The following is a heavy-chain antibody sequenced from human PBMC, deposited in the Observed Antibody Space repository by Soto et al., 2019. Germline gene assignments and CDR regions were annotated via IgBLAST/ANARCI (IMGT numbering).Heavy chain of an antibody. V-gene: IGHV3-48*01. CDR3: ARIGASGWSWGFDY. Sequence: PGGSLRLSCAASVFAFRTFGMNWVRQALGKRPEWVSYISSDSSTINYADSVKGRFTISRDNAKNSLYLQMTNMDPVDTATYYCARIGASGWSWGFDYWGREPWSPLL. CDR1: VFAFRTFG. J-gene: IGHJ4*02. CDR2: ISSDSSTI. D-gene: IGHD6-19*01.